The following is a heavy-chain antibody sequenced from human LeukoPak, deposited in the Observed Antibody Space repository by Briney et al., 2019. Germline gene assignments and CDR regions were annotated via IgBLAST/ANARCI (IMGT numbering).Heavy chain of an antibody. CDR2: IYHSGST. J-gene: IGHJ5*02. V-gene: IGHV4-38-2*02. Sequence: SETLSLTCTVSGYSISSGYYWGWIRQPPGKGLEWIGSIYHSGSTYYNPSLKSRVTISVDTSKNQFSLKLSSVTAADTAVYYCARAYRYCSGGSCLNWFDPWGQGTLVTVSS. CDR1: GYSISSGYY. CDR3: ARAYRYCSGGSCLNWFDP. D-gene: IGHD2-15*01.